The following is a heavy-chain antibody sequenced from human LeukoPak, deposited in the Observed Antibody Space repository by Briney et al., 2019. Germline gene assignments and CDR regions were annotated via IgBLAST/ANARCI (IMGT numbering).Heavy chain of an antibody. D-gene: IGHD2/OR15-2a*01. CDR3: ARLRGNYFPDF. J-gene: IGHJ4*02. V-gene: IGHV4-59*01. Sequence: SETLSLTCTVSGGSLSGYYWTWIRQPPGKTLEWIAYIFYTGTTNYNPSLESRVTISVDTSRNQFSLRLRSVAAADTAAYYCARLRGNYFPDFWGQGTLVTVSS. CDR1: GGSLSGYY. CDR2: IFYTGTT.